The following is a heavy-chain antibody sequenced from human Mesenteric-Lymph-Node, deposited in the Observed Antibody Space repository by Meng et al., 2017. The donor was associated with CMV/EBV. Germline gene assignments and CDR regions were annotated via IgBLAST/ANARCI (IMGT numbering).Heavy chain of an antibody. Sequence: ASVKVSCKTSGYTFTGYHIHWVRQAPGQGLEWMGWINPNSDVTNYAQKFQGRLTMTRDTSISTAYMELSRLRSDDTAVYYCAREARGMDVWGQGTTVTVPS. J-gene: IGHJ6*02. CDR1: GYTFTGYH. CDR3: AREARGMDV. V-gene: IGHV1-2*02. CDR2: INPNSDVT.